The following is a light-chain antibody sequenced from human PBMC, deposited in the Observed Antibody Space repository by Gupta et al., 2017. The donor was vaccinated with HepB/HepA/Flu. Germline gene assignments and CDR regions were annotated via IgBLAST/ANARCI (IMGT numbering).Light chain of an antibody. CDR3: LQYDNLPYT. CDR1: QDIRKF. V-gene: IGKV1-33*01. CDR2: GVS. J-gene: IGKJ2*01. Sequence: TPSPSSLSASIGDRVSITCQSSQDIRKFLNWFQHTPGRAPQLLLYGVSNLQEGVPSRFSGSGSGTHFTLTIDSLQPEDIGTYYCLQYDNLPYTFGQGTVLEI.